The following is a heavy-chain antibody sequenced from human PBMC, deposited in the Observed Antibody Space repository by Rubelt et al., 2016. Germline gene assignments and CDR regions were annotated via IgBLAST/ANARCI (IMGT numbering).Heavy chain of an antibody. D-gene: IGHD5-12*01. J-gene: IGHJ5*02. Sequence: LKSRVTISVDTSKNQFSLKLSSVTAADTAVYYCARGAIVATILSWFDPWGQGTLVTVSS. CDR3: ARGAIVATILSWFDP. V-gene: IGHV4-39*01.